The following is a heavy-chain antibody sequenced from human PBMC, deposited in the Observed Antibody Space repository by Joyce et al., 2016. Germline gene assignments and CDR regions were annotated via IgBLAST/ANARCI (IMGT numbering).Heavy chain of an antibody. V-gene: IGHV3-30*18. D-gene: IGHD3-16*01. CDR2: ISYDGSNK. CDR1: GFTFCRNG. Sequence: QVKLVESGGGAVQPGRSLRLSCAASGFTFCRNGMHWVRQAPGKGLEWVAVISYDGSNKYYADSVKGRFTISRDNSRNTLSLQMNSLRTEDTGVYYCAKEDDSIWGSPSYFDSWGQGTLVTVSS. J-gene: IGHJ4*01. CDR3: AKEDDSIWGSPSYFDS.